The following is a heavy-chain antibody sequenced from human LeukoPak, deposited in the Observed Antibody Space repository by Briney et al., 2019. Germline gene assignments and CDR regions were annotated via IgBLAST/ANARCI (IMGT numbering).Heavy chain of an antibody. V-gene: IGHV4-59*08. J-gene: IGHJ4*02. D-gene: IGHD2-15*01. Sequence: SETLSLTCSVSGGSITNYQWSWVRQPPGKRLEWIGYIYYSGSTNYNPSLKSRVTISLDTSTNHFSLKLSSVTAADTAVYYCARQSCSGGSCYRPFDYWGQGTLVTVSS. CDR3: ARQSCSGGSCYRPFDY. CDR2: IYYSGST. CDR1: GGSITNYQ.